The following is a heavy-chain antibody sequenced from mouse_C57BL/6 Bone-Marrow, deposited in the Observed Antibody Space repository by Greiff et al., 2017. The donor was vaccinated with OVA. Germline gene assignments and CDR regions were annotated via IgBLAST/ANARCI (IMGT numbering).Heavy chain of an antibody. V-gene: IGHV14-4*01. CDR3: TTPYGNYKNYVDY. CDR2: IDPENGDT. Sequence: VQLQQSGAELVRPGASVKLSCTASGFNIKDDYMHWVKQRPEQGLEWIGWIDPENGDTEYASKFQGKATITADTSSNTAYLQLSSLTSEDTAVYYCTTPYGNYKNYVDYWGQGTTLTVSS. CDR1: GFNIKDDY. J-gene: IGHJ2*01. D-gene: IGHD2-1*01.